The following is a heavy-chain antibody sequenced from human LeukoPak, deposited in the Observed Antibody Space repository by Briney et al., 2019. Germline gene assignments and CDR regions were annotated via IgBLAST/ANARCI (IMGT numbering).Heavy chain of an antibody. J-gene: IGHJ5*02. CDR2: INHSGTT. V-gene: IGHV4-34*01. CDR1: GGSFSGYY. D-gene: IGHD4/OR15-4a*01. CDR3: ARTDYGDNWFDP. Sequence: SSETLSLTCAVYGGSFSGYYWSWIRQPPGKGLEWIGEINHSGTTYYNPSLKSRLSISVDRSKNQFSLKLSSVTAADTAVYYCARTDYGDNWFDPWGQGTLVTVSS.